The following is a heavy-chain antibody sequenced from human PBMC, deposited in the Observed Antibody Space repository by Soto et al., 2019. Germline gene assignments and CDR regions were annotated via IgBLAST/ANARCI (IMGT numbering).Heavy chain of an antibody. D-gene: IGHD3-22*01. V-gene: IGHV5-10-1*01. CDR1: GYSFTSYW. CDR3: ASRYYYDSSGYSVYYYYYYGMDV. J-gene: IGHJ6*02. CDR2: IDPSDSYT. Sequence: GESLKISCKGSGYSFTSYWISWVRQMPGKGLEWMGRIDPSDSYTNYSPSFQGHVTISADKSISTAYLQWSSLKASDTAMYYCASRYYYDSSGYSVYYYYYYGMDVWGQGTTVTVSS.